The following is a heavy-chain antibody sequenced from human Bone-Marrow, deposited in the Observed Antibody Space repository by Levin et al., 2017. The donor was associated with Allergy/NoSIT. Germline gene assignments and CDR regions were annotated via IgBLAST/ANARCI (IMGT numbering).Heavy chain of an antibody. CDR1: GDNISNRQAA. CDR3: ARDLGDWFDS. Sequence: SQTLSLTCAVSGDNISNRQAAWNWIRQSPSRGFEWLGRTYYRSKWYSDYELSVRSRTVINRDTSNNLFSLELKSVTAEDTALYFCARDLGDWFDSWGQGTLVTVSS. J-gene: IGHJ5*01. CDR2: TYYRSKWYS. V-gene: IGHV6-1*01. D-gene: IGHD4-17*01.